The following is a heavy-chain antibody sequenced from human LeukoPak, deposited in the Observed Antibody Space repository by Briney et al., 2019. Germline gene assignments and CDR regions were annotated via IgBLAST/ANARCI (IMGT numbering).Heavy chain of an antibody. V-gene: IGHV4-34*01. CDR3: ARGQWFGESPPFDY. CDR2: INHSGST. D-gene: IGHD3-10*01. J-gene: IGHJ4*02. Sequence: SETLSLTCAVYGGSFSGYYWSWIRQPPGKGLEWIGEINHSGSTNYNPSIKSRVTISVDTSKNQFSLRLSSVTAADTAVYYCARGQWFGESPPFDYWGQGTLVTVSS. CDR1: GGSFSGYY.